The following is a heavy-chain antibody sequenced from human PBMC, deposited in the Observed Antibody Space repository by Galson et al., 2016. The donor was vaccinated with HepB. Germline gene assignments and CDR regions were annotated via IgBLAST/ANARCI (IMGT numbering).Heavy chain of an antibody. D-gene: IGHD4-17*01. Sequence: LRLSCAASGFTFNTFSMNWVRQAPGKGLEWVSSITRSGGDTYYADSVKGRFTISRDNSKNTLYLQMNTLRPEDTALYYCAKDHHDYGDSWYFDLWGRGTLVTVSS. CDR3: AKDHHDYGDSWYFDL. CDR1: GFTFNTFS. V-gene: IGHV3-23*01. J-gene: IGHJ2*01. CDR2: ITRSGGDT.